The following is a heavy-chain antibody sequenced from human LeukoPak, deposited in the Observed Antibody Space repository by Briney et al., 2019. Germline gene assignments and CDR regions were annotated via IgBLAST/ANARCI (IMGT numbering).Heavy chain of an antibody. V-gene: IGHV3-23*01. J-gene: IGHJ4*02. Sequence: GGSLRLSCAASGFTFSGYAMSWVRQAPGKGLEWVSAISGSGGSTYYADSVKGRFTISRDNSKNTLCLQMNSLRAEDTAVYYCARGHTAVTRHFDFWGQGTLVTVSS. CDR1: GFTFSGYA. CDR2: ISGSGGST. CDR3: ARGHTAVTRHFDF. D-gene: IGHD4-17*01.